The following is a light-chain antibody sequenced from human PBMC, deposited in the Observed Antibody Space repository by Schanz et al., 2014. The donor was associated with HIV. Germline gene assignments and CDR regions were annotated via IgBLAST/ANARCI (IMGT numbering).Light chain of an antibody. CDR1: SSDVGDYNY. CDR3: SSFADGHKLL. J-gene: IGLJ3*02. V-gene: IGLV2-8*01. Sequence: QSALTQPPSASGSPGQSVTISCTGTSSDVGDYNYVSWYQQRPGKAPKLVIYEVNKRPSGVSDRFSGSKSGNTASLTVSGLQAEDEADYYCSSFADGHKLLFGGGTKLTVL. CDR2: EVN.